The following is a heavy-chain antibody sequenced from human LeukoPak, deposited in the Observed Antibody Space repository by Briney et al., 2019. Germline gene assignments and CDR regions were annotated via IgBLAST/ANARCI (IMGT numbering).Heavy chain of an antibody. CDR2: IYYSGST. J-gene: IGHJ3*02. CDR3: ASYSGSHWAAFDI. V-gene: IGHV4-30-4*08. Sequence: SETLSLTCTVSGGSISSGDYYWSWIRQPPGKGLEWIGYIYYSGSTYYNPSLKSRVTISVDTSKNQFSLKLSSVTVADTAVYYCASYSGSHWAAFDIWGQGTMVTVSS. D-gene: IGHD1-26*01. CDR1: GGSISSGDYY.